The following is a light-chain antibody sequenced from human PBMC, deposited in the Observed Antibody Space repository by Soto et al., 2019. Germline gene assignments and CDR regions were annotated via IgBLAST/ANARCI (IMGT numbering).Light chain of an antibody. CDR3: QQSYSTPRT. V-gene: IGKV1-39*01. CDR2: AAS. CDR1: QSISSY. Sequence: IQMTRSPSSLSACVGYRVTITSRASQSISSYLNWYQQKPGKAPKLLIYAASSLQSGVPSRFSGSGSGTDFTLTISSLQPEDFATYYCQQSYSTPRTLGQGTKVDIK. J-gene: IGKJ1*01.